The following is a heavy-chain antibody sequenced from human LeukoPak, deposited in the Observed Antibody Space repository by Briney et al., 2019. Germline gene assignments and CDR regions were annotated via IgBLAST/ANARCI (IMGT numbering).Heavy chain of an antibody. CDR2: INWNGGST. V-gene: IGHV3-20*04. D-gene: IGHD3-10*01. CDR1: GFRFDDYG. J-gene: IGHJ4*02. Sequence: PGGSLRLSCAASGFRFDDYGMNLVRQVPGKGLEWISGINWNGGSTGYGDSVKGRFTISRDNAENSLYLQMNSLRAEDTALYYCARAVDNYYGSGSYAYWGQGALVTVSS. CDR3: ARAVDNYYGSGSYAY.